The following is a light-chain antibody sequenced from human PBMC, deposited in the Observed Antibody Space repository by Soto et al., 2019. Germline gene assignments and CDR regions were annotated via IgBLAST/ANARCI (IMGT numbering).Light chain of an antibody. CDR1: STDVGGYNY. V-gene: IGLV2-14*01. J-gene: IGLJ2*01. CDR3: TSYKSSITPHVV. Sequence: QSALTQPASVSGSPGQSITISCTGTSTDVGGYNYVSWYQQRPGKAPKLMIYDVNYRPSGVSTRFSGSKSGNTASLTISGLQAEDEATYYCTSYKSSITPHVVFGGGTQLTVL. CDR2: DVN.